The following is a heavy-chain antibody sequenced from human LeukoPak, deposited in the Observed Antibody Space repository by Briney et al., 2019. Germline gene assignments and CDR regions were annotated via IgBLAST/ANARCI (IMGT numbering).Heavy chain of an antibody. CDR2: IKGDGIST. J-gene: IGHJ6*02. Sequence: PGGSLRLSCAASGFDFSSNWMHWVRHAPGQGLVWVSRIKGDGISTNYADSVKGRFTISRDNSKNTLYLQMNSLRAEDTAVYYCARASYGSESPGPFYYGVDVWGQGTTVTVSS. CDR1: GFDFSSNW. CDR3: ARASYGSESPGPFYYGVDV. D-gene: IGHD3-10*01. V-gene: IGHV3-74*01.